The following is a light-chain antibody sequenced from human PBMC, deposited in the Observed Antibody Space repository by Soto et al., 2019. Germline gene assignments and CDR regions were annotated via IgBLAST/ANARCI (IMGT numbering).Light chain of an antibody. Sequence: DIQMTQSPSTLSASVGDTVTVTCRASQSVSGWLAWYQQRPGRDPKLLIYVASNLQSGVPSRFSGSGSGTDFTLTISSLQPEDFATYYCLQNYNYPLTFGGGTKVDIK. J-gene: IGKJ4*01. CDR2: VAS. CDR3: LQNYNYPLT. V-gene: IGKV1-5*01. CDR1: QSVSGW.